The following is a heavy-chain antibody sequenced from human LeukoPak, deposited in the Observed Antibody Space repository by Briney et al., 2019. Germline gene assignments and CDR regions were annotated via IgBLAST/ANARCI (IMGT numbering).Heavy chain of an antibody. CDR2: IYHSGST. CDR1: GGSISSGGYS. Sequence: SQTLSLTCAVSGGSISSGGYSWSWIRQPPGKGLEWIGYIYHSGSTYYNPSLESRVTISVDRSKNQFSLKLSSVTAADTAVYYCARARYCSGGSCYSAPGEDWFDPWGQGTLVTVSS. D-gene: IGHD2-15*01. CDR3: ARARYCSGGSCYSAPGEDWFDP. V-gene: IGHV4-30-2*01. J-gene: IGHJ5*02.